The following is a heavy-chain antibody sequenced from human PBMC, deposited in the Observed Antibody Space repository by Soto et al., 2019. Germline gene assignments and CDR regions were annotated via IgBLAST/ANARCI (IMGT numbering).Heavy chain of an antibody. CDR2: ISGSGGST. V-gene: IGHV3-23*01. J-gene: IGHJ4*02. Sequence: EVQLLESGGALVQPGGSLRLSCAASAFTLGTYVMTWVRQAPGKGLEWVSAISGSGGSTNYADPVKGRFTISRDNTKNPLYMQMNSLRVEDTAVYYCAKDRKGSYGSGGTCYSFDYWGQGTLVTVPS. CDR3: AKDRKGSYGSGGTCYSFDY. CDR1: AFTLGTYV. D-gene: IGHD2-15*01.